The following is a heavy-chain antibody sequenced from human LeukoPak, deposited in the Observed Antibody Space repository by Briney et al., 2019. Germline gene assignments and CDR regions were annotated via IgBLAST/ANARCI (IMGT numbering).Heavy chain of an antibody. J-gene: IGHJ4*02. D-gene: IGHD2-15*01. CDR2: INHSGST. Sequence: SETLSLTCAVYGGSFSGYYWSWIRRPPGKGLGWIGEINHSGSTNYNPSLKSRVTISVDTSKNQFSLKLSSVTAADTAVYYCARLGPATRGYCSGGSCQDYWGQGTLVTVSS. V-gene: IGHV4-34*01. CDR3: ARLGPATRGYCSGGSCQDY. CDR1: GGSFSGYY.